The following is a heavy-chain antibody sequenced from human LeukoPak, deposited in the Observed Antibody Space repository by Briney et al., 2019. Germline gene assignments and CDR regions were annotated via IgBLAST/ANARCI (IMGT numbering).Heavy chain of an antibody. CDR2: INHSGST. Sequence: SETLSLTCAVYGGSFSGYYRSWIRQPPGKGLEWIGEINHSGSTNYNPSLKSRVTISVDTSKNQFSLKLSSVTAADTAVYYCARGPMTVGVSPFDYWGQGTLVTVSS. J-gene: IGHJ4*02. D-gene: IGHD1-26*01. CDR1: GGSFSGYY. CDR3: ARGPMTVGVSPFDY. V-gene: IGHV4-34*01.